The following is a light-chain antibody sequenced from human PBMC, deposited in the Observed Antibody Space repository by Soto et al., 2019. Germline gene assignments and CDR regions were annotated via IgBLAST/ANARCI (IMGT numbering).Light chain of an antibody. CDR3: CSYAGSYTWV. Sequence: QSALTQPASVSGSPGQSITISCTGTSSDVGSYNYVSWYQQHPGKAPKLMIYEVRNRPSGVSDRFSGSKSGNTASLTISGLQAADEADYYCCSYAGSYTWVFGGGTKVTVL. CDR1: SSDVGSYNY. J-gene: IGLJ2*01. V-gene: IGLV2-14*01. CDR2: EVR.